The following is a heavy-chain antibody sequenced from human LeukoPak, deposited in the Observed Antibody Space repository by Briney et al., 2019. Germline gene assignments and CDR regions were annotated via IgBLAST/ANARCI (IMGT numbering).Heavy chain of an antibody. V-gene: IGHV3-23*01. Sequence: GGSLRLSCAASGFTFSSYAMSWVRQAPGKGLEWVSAISGSGGSTYYADSVKGRFTISRDNSKNTLYLQMNSLRAEDTAVYYCAKVEGGYCSSTSCYGNQDAFDIWGQGTMVTVSS. J-gene: IGHJ3*02. CDR3: AKVEGGYCSSTSCYGNQDAFDI. CDR1: GFTFSSYA. D-gene: IGHD2-2*01. CDR2: ISGSGGST.